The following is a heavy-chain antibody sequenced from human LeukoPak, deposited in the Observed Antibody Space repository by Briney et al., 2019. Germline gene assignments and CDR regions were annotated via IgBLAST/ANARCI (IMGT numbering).Heavy chain of an antibody. Sequence: SETLSLTCTVSGGSISSYYWSWIRQPPGKGLEWIGYIYYSGSTNYNPSLRSRVTMSVDTSKNQFSLKLSSVTAADTAVYYCARGRYFDWSRRTVSWFDPWGQGTLVTVSS. CDR3: ARGRYFDWSRRTVSWFDP. J-gene: IGHJ5*02. CDR2: IYYSGST. V-gene: IGHV4-59*12. D-gene: IGHD3-9*01. CDR1: GGSISSYY.